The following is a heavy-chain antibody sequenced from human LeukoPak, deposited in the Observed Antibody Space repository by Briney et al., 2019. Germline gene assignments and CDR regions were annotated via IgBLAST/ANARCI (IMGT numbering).Heavy chain of an antibody. V-gene: IGHV3-74*01. J-gene: IGHJ4*02. Sequence: GSLRLSCAASGFTFSSYWMHWVRQAPGKGLVWVSRINSDGSSGTYADSVKGRFTISRDNAKNTLALQMNSLRTEDTAVYYCAREVCIGGSCSVFDYWGQGTLVTVSS. CDR2: INSDGSSG. CDR3: AREVCIGGSCSVFDY. CDR1: GFTFSSYW. D-gene: IGHD2-15*01.